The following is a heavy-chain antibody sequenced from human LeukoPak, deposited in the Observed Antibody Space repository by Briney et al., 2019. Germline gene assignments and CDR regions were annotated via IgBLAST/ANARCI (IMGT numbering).Heavy chain of an antibody. Sequence: SVKVSCKASGGTFSSYAISWVRQAPGQGLEWMGRIIPILGIANYAQKFQGRVTITADKSTSTAYMELSSLRSEDTAVYYCASHYYGSGSYFYYFDYWGQGTLVTVSS. CDR3: ASHYYGSGSYFYYFDY. CDR2: IIPILGIA. V-gene: IGHV1-69*04. D-gene: IGHD3-10*01. J-gene: IGHJ4*02. CDR1: GGTFSSYA.